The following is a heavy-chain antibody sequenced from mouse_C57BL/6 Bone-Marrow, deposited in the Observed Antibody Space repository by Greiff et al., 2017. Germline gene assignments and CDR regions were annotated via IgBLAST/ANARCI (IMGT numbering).Heavy chain of an antibody. CDR2: INPRSGNT. Sequence: QVQLQQSGAELARPGASVKLSCKASGYTFTSYGISWVKQRTGQGLEWIGEINPRSGNTYYNEKFKGKATLTADKSSSTASMELRSLTSEDSAVYVCARSGITPWFAYWGQGTLVTVSA. J-gene: IGHJ3*01. V-gene: IGHV1-81*01. CDR1: GYTFTSYG. D-gene: IGHD1-1*01. CDR3: ARSGITPWFAY.